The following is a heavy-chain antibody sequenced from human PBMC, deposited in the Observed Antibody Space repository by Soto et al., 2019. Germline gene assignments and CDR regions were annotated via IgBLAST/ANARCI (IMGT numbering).Heavy chain of an antibody. V-gene: IGHV3-33*01. J-gene: IGHJ6*03. D-gene: IGHD5-12*01. CDR3: ARGSLGGGYDSVRQTFDYYYYYMDV. CDR1: GFTFSSYG. Sequence: GGSLRLSCAASGFTFSSYGMHWVRQAPGKGLEWVAVIWYDGSNKYYADSVKGRFTISRDNSKNTLYLQMNSLRAEDTAVYYCARGSLGGGYDSVRQTFDYYYYYMDVWGKGTTVTVSS. CDR2: IWYDGSNK.